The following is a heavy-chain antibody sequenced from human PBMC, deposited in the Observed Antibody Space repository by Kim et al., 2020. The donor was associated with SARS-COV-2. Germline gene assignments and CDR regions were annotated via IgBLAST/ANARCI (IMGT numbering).Heavy chain of an antibody. CDR3: ASDVGLVGCSGGSCYSSFAFDI. J-gene: IGHJ3*02. CDR2: IYYSGST. CDR1: GGSMSSSSYY. D-gene: IGHD2-15*01. V-gene: IGHV4-39*01. Sequence: SETLSLTCTVSGGSMSSSSYYWGWIRQPPGKGLEWIGSIYYSGSTYYNPSLKSRVTISVDTSKNQFSLKLSAVTAADTAVYYCASDVGLVGCSGGSCYSSFAFDIWGQGTMVTVSS.